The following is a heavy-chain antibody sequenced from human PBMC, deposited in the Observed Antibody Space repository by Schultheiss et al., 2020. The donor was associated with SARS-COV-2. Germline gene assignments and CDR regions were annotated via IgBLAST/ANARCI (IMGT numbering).Heavy chain of an antibody. J-gene: IGHJ3*02. CDR1: GGSFSGYY. Sequence: SQTLSLTCAVYGGSFSGYYWSWIRQPPGKGLEWIGEIYHSGSTNYNPSLKSRVTISVDTSKNQFSLKLSSVTAADTAVYYCARGILRKSAFDIWGQGTMVTVSS. V-gene: IGHV4-34*09. CDR2: IYHSGST. CDR3: ARGILRKSAFDI.